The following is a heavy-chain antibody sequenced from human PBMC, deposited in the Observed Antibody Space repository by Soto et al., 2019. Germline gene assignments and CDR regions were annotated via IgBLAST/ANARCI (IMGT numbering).Heavy chain of an antibody. CDR3: AIMGVGCCSKGRCYFEY. D-gene: IGHD2-2*01. V-gene: IGHV5-51*01. CDR2: IYPGDSDT. Sequence: GESLKVSCKSSGYMFTNYWIVWVRQLLGKEPEWMGIIYPGDSDTRYSPSFQGQVTISADKSITTAYLQWSSLKASDTAIHWCAIMGVGCCSKGRCYFEYWGRGS. J-gene: IGHJ4*02. CDR1: GYMFTNYW.